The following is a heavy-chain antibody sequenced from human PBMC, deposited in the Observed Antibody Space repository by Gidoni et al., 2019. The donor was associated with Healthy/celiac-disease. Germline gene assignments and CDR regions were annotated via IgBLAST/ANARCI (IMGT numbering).Heavy chain of an antibody. CDR1: GGSFSGYY. CDR3: ARGKRGSTSFTYYYYYGMDV. CDR2: INHSGST. J-gene: IGHJ6*02. V-gene: IGHV4-34*01. Sequence: QVQLQQWGAGLLKPSETLSLTCAVYGGSFSGYYWRWIRQPPGKGLEWIGEINHSGSTNYNPSLKSRVTISVDTSKNQFSLKLSSVTAADTAVYYCARGKRGSTSFTYYYYYGMDVWGQGTTVTVSS. D-gene: IGHD2-2*01.